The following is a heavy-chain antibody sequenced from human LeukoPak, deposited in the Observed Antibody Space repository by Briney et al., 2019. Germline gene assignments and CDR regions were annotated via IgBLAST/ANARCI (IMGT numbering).Heavy chain of an antibody. Sequence: GASVKVSCKASGYTFTNYFMHWVRQAPGQGLEWMGIINPSGGSTNYAQKFKGRVTMTRDTSTSTVYMELSSLRSEDTAVCYCARGDMTTVLNFWGQGTLVTVSS. CDR3: ARGDMTTVLNF. J-gene: IGHJ4*02. CDR1: GYTFTNYF. V-gene: IGHV1-46*01. D-gene: IGHD4-11*01. CDR2: INPSGGST.